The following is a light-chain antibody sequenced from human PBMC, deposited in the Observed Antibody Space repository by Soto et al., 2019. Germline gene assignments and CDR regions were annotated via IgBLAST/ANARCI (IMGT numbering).Light chain of an antibody. CDR2: GAS. Sequence: EIVMTQSPATLSVSPGERATLSCRASQSVSGNLAWYQQKPGQAPRLLIFGASTRATGIPARFSASGSGTEFTFTISSLLSEYFAVYYCQQYNKWPLTFGQGTRLEIK. J-gene: IGKJ5*01. CDR1: QSVSGN. V-gene: IGKV3-15*01. CDR3: QQYNKWPLT.